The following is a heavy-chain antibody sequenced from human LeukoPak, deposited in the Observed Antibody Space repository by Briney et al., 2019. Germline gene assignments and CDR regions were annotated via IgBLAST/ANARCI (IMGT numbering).Heavy chain of an antibody. CDR2: IYYSGST. J-gene: IGHJ4*02. CDR1: GGSLSNYY. Sequence: SSETLSLTCTVSGGSLSNYYWSWTRQPPGKGLEWIGFIYYSGSTNYNPSLKSRVTISVDTSKNQFSLKLSSVTAADTAVYYCARGYDFWSGYYPGYWGQGTLVIVSS. V-gene: IGHV4-59*01. D-gene: IGHD3-3*01. CDR3: ARGYDFWSGYYPGY.